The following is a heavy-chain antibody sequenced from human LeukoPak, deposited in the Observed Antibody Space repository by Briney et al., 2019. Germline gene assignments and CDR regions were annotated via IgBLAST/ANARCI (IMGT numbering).Heavy chain of an antibody. V-gene: IGHV4-59*01. CDR2: IYYSWRT. J-gene: IGHJ3*02. CDR1: GCSISRYY. CDR3: ARAYPNYDILTGYYGAAFDI. D-gene: IGHD3-9*01. Sequence: PSETLSLTFTVSGCSISRYYWSWIRQPPAKGLEGIGYIYYSWRTNYNPSLKSRVTISVDTSKTKLPLKLSCVTAAETAVYYCARAYPNYDILTGYYGAAFDIWGQGTMVTVSS.